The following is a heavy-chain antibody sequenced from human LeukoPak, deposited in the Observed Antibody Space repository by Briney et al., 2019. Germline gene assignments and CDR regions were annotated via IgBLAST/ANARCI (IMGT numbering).Heavy chain of an antibody. J-gene: IGHJ6*03. CDR1: GGTFGSYA. D-gene: IGHD2-21*02. CDR2: IIPIFGTA. Sequence: SVKVSCKASGGTFGSYAISWVRQAPGQGLEWMGRIIPIFGTANYAQKFQGRVTITTDESTSTAYMELSSLRSEDTAVYYCARDSGVVTAIPNYYYYYYMDVWGKGTTVTVSS. CDR3: ARDSGVVTAIPNYYYYYYMDV. V-gene: IGHV1-69*05.